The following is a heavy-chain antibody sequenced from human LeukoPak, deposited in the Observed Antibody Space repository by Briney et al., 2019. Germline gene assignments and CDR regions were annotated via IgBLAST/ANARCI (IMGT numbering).Heavy chain of an antibody. V-gene: IGHV3-7*01. Sequence: GGPLRLSCAASEFTFSSYWMRWVRQAPGKGLEWVANIKQDGSEKNYVDSVKGRFTISRDNAKNSMYLQMNSLRAEDTAVYYCARDFKFRRGFFDYWGQGTLVTVSS. D-gene: IGHD5-12*01. J-gene: IGHJ4*02. CDR1: EFTFSSYW. CDR2: IKQDGSEK. CDR3: ARDFKFRRGFFDY.